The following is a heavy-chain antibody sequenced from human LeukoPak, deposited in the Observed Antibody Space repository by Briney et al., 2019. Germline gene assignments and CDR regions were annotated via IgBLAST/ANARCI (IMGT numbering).Heavy chain of an antibody. J-gene: IGHJ5*02. CDR1: GGSISSGGYY. CDR2: IYYCGST. CDR3: ARSSSGYLDWFDP. Sequence: SETLSLTCTVSGGSISSGGYYWSWIRQHPGKGLEWIGYIYYCGSTYYNPSLKSRVTISVDTSKNQFSLKLSSVTAADTAVYYCARSSSGYLDWFDPWGQGTLVTVSS. V-gene: IGHV4-31*03. D-gene: IGHD3-22*01.